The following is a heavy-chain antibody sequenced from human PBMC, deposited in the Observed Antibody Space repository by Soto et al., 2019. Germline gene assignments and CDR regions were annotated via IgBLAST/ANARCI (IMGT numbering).Heavy chain of an antibody. J-gene: IGHJ4*02. D-gene: IGHD3-22*01. CDR3: ARGAYYYDTSGYVY. CDR2: ISSSSSTI. Sequence: GGSLRLCWAAAGFTCSSYSVNWVRQAPGKGLEWVSYISSSSSTIYYADSVKGRFTISRDNAKNSLYLQMNSLRAEDTAVYYCARGAYYYDTSGYVYWGQGTLVTVSS. V-gene: IGHV3-48*01. CDR1: GFTCSSYS.